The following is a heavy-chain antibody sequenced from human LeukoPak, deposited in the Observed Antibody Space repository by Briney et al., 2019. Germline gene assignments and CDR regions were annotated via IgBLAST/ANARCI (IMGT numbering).Heavy chain of an antibody. CDR2: ISSSGSTI. Sequence: PGGSLRLSCAASGFTFSSYEMNWVRQAPGKGLEWVSYISSSGSTIYYADSVKGRFTISRDNAKNSLYLQMNSLRAEDTAVYYCARDSYSSSWYRYYYYYMDVWGKGTTVTISS. V-gene: IGHV3-48*03. D-gene: IGHD6-13*01. J-gene: IGHJ6*03. CDR1: GFTFSSYE. CDR3: ARDSYSSSWYRYYYYYMDV.